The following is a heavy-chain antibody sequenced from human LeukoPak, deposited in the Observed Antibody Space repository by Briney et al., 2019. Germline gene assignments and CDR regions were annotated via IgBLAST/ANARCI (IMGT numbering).Heavy chain of an antibody. CDR3: ARGGTAMAINWFDP. D-gene: IGHD5-18*01. CDR1: GYTFTSYA. J-gene: IGHJ5*02. Sequence: ASVKVSCKASGYTFTSYAMNWVRQAPGQGLEWMGWINTNTGNPTYAQGFTGRFVFSLDTSVSTAYLQISSLKAEDTAVYYCARGGTAMAINWFDPWGQGTLVTVSS. CDR2: INTNTGNP. V-gene: IGHV7-4-1*02.